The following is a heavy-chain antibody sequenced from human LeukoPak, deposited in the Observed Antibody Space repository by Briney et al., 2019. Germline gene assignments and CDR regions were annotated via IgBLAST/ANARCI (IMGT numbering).Heavy chain of an antibody. D-gene: IGHD6-6*01. CDR3: ARSNEAARYYYYYMDV. V-gene: IGHV3-48*03. J-gene: IGHJ6*03. Sequence: PGGSLRLSCAASGFTFSSYEMNWVRQAPEKGLEWVSYISSSGSTIYYADSVKGRFTISRDNAKNSLYLQMNSLRAEDTAVYYCARSNEAARYYYYYMDVWGKGTTVTVSS. CDR1: GFTFSSYE. CDR2: ISSSGSTI.